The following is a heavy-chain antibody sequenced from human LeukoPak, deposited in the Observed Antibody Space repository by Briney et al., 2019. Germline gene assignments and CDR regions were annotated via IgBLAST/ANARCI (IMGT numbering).Heavy chain of an antibody. D-gene: IGHD2-15*01. J-gene: IGHJ4*02. CDR1: GFTFSSYA. CDR3: ARDRVEYCSGGSCYSFDY. Sequence: PGGSLRLSCAASGFTFSSYAMHWVRQAPGKGLEWVAVISYDGSNKHYADSVKGRFTISRDNSKNTLYLQMNSLRAEDTAVYYCARDRVEYCSGGSCYSFDYWGQGTLVTVSS. CDR2: ISYDGSNK. V-gene: IGHV3-30*04.